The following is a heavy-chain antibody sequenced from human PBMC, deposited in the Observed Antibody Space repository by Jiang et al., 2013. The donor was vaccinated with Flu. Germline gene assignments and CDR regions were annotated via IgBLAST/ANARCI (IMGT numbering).Heavy chain of an antibody. D-gene: IGHD6-19*01. CDR3: ARDGSSGWYEEPTPPNDI. V-gene: IGHV7-4-1*02. CDR2: INTNTGHP. Sequence: QSGSELKKPGASVKVSCKASGYTFTNYPINWVRQAPGQGLEWMGWINTNTGHPTYAPGFTGRLVFSLDTSASTAYLQVISLKAEDTAVYYCARDGSSGWYEEPTPPNDIWGQGTMVAVSS. CDR1: GYTFTNYP. J-gene: IGHJ3*02.